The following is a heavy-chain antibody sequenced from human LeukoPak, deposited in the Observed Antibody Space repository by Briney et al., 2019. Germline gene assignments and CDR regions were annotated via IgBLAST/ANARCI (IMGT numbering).Heavy chain of an antibody. J-gene: IGHJ5*02. CDR3: ARADSSWYWGWFDP. D-gene: IGHD6-13*01. Sequence: PGGSLRLSCAASGFTFSSYWMSWVRQAPGKGLEWISYISSRGDSIQYADSVKGRFTMSRDNAKNSVHLQMSSLRAEDTAVYYCARADSSWYWGWFDPWGQGILVTVSS. CDR2: ISSRGDSI. CDR1: GFTFSSYW. V-gene: IGHV3-48*04.